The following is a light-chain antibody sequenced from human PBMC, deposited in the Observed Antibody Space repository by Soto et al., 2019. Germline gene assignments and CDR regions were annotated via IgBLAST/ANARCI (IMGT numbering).Light chain of an antibody. CDR2: EVS. CDR3: TSYAGSNIGV. Sequence: QSALTQPPSASGSPGQSVTISCTGTSSDVGAYNYVSWYQQYPGKASKLMIYEVSKRPSGVPDRFSGSKSGKTASLTVSGLQPEDEADYYCTSYAGSNIGVFGGGTKLTVL. CDR1: SSDVGAYNY. J-gene: IGLJ3*02. V-gene: IGLV2-8*01.